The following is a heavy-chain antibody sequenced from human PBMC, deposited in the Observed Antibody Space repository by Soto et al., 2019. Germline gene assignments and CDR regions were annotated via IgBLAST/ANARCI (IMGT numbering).Heavy chain of an antibody. CDR2: INHSGST. D-gene: IGHD3-10*01. V-gene: IGHV4-34*01. CDR1: GGSFSGYY. J-gene: IGHJ4*02. Sequence: SETLSLTCAVYGGSFSGYYWSWIRQPPGKGLEWIGEINHSGSTNYNPSLKSRVTISVDTSKNQFSLKLSSVTAADTAVYYCARGPLRPLYYYGSGSYDYWGQGTLVTVSS. CDR3: ARGPLRPLYYYGSGSYDY.